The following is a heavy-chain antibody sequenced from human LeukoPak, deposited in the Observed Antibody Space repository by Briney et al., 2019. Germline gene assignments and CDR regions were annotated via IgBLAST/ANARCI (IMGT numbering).Heavy chain of an antibody. CDR3: ASSGRRITMVRGVKAPQSRLKY. CDR1: GGSISSSRYY. D-gene: IGHD3-10*01. Sequence: ASETLSLTCTVSGGSISSSRYYWSWIRQPPGKGLEWIGEINHSGSTNYNPSLKSRVTISVDTSKNQFSLKLSSVTAADTAVYYCASSGRRITMVRGVKAPQSRLKYWGQGTLVTVSS. CDR2: INHSGST. V-gene: IGHV4-39*07. J-gene: IGHJ4*02.